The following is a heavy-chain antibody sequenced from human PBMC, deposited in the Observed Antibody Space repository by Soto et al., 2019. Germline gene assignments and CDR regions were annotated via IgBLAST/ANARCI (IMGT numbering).Heavy chain of an antibody. V-gene: IGHV3-23*01. CDR1: GFTFSSYA. CDR2: ISGSGGST. CDR3: AKDPYGDYELGVYYFDY. Sequence: GGSLRLSCAASGFTFSSYAMSWVRQAPGKGLEWVSAISGSGGSTYYADSVKGRFTISRDNSKNTLYLQMNSLRAEDTAVYYCAKDPYGDYELGVYYFDYWGQGTLVTVSS. D-gene: IGHD4-17*01. J-gene: IGHJ4*02.